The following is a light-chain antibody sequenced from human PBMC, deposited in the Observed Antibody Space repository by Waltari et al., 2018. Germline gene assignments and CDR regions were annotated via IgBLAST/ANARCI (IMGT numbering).Light chain of an antibody. CDR1: QSVSRT. Sequence: EIVFTQSPGTLSLSPGERATLSCRASQSVSRTLAWYQQKPGQAPRRLIYDASIRATGIPDRFSGSGSGTDFSLTISRLEPEDFAVYYCQKYGTRPATFGQGTKVEIK. V-gene: IGKV3-20*01. CDR3: QKYGTRPAT. J-gene: IGKJ1*01. CDR2: DAS.